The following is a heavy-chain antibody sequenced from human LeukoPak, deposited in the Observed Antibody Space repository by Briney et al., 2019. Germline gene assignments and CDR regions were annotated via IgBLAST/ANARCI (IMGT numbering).Heavy chain of an antibody. J-gene: IGHJ4*02. V-gene: IGHV1-69*04. CDR3: ARTGGAGDY. Sequence: SVKVSCKASGGTFSSYAISWVRQAPGQGLEWMGRIIPILGIANYAQKFQGRVTITADKSTSTAYMELRSLRSDDTAVYYCARTGGAGDYWGQGTLVTVSS. D-gene: IGHD7-27*01. CDR1: GGTFSSYA. CDR2: IIPILGIA.